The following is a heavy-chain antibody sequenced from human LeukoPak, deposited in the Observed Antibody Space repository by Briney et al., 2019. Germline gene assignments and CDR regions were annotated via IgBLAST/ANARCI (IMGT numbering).Heavy chain of an antibody. CDR1: GGSISSYY. CDR3: ARQRGPLHFYSGSWWEGNWFDP. J-gene: IGHJ5*02. Sequence: PSETLSLTCTVSGGSISSYYWSWIRQPPGKGLEWIGYIYYSGSTNYNPSLKSRVTISVDTSKNQFSLKLSSVTAADTAVYYCARQRGPLHFYSGSWWEGNWFDPWGQGTLVTVSS. V-gene: IGHV4-59*08. D-gene: IGHD6-13*01. CDR2: IYYSGST.